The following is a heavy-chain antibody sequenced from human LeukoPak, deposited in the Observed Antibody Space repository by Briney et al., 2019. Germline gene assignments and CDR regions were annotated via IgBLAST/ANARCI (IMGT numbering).Heavy chain of an antibody. CDR1: VYTFTGYY. V-gene: IGHV1-18*04. CDR3: ARDHLVGATATPFDY. Sequence: ASVKVSCKASVYTFTGYYMHWVRQAPGQGLEWMGWISAYNGNTNYAQKLQGRVTMTTDTSTSTAYMELRSLRSDDTAVYYCARDHLVGATATPFDYWGQGTLVTVSS. CDR2: ISAYNGNT. D-gene: IGHD1-26*01. J-gene: IGHJ4*02.